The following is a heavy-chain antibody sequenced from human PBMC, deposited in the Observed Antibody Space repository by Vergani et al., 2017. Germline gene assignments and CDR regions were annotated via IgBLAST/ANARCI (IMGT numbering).Heavy chain of an antibody. CDR1: GFTFDDYS. D-gene: IGHD6-13*01. Sequence: EVQLVESGGVVVQPGGSLRLSCAASGFTFDDYSMHWVRQAPGKGLEWVSAISGSGGSTYYADSVKGRFTISRDNSKNTLYLQMNSLRAEDTAVYYCAKDSSSWYWSDYWGQGTLVTVSS. CDR2: ISGSGGST. CDR3: AKDSSSWYWSDY. J-gene: IGHJ4*02. V-gene: IGHV3-23*04.